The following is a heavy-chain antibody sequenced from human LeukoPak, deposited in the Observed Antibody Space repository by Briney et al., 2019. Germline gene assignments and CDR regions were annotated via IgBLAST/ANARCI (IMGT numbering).Heavy chain of an antibody. CDR3: ARDLHYYDSSGYYES. CDR1: AFTFSSYW. Sequence: PGGSLRLSCAASAFTFSSYWMTWVRQAPGKGLEWVAHIKQDGSEKYYVDSVKGRFTISRDNAKNSLYLQMNSLRAEDTAVYYCARDLHYYDSSGYYESWGQGTLVTVSS. J-gene: IGHJ5*02. D-gene: IGHD3-22*01. CDR2: IKQDGSEK. V-gene: IGHV3-7*05.